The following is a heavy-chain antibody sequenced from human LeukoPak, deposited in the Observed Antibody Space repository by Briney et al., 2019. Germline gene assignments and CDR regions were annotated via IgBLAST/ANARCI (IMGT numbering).Heavy chain of an antibody. D-gene: IGHD2-21*01. J-gene: IGHJ4*02. CDR1: GGTFSSYA. Sequence: GASVKVSCKASGGTFSSYAISWVRQAPGQGLEWMGGIIPIFGTANYAQKFQGRVTITADKSTSTAYMELRSLRSDDTAVYYCARGSGYCGGDCYGYWGQGTLVTVSS. CDR2: IIPIFGTA. V-gene: IGHV1-69*06. CDR3: ARGSGYCGGDCYGY.